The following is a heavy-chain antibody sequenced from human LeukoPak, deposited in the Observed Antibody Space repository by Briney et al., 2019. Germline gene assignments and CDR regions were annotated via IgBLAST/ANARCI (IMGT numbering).Heavy chain of an antibody. CDR1: GFKFTSHS. V-gene: IGHV3-30*04. D-gene: IGHD1-26*01. Sequence: PGGSLRLSCSASGFKFTSHSIHWVRQTPGKGLEWLSFVSYDTTDKYYAESVKGRFSISRDNSKNTLYLQMNSLRAEDTAVYYCAKRGELHYWGQGTLVTVSS. CDR2: VSYDTTDK. CDR3: AKRGELHY. J-gene: IGHJ4*02.